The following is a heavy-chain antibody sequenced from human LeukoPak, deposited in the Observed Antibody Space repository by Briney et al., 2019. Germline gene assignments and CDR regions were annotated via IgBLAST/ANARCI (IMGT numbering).Heavy chain of an antibody. Sequence: GASVKVSCKASGYTFTSYYMHWVRQAPGQGLEWMGWINPNSGGTNYAQKFQGRVTMSRDTSISTAYMELSRLRSDDTAVYYCARDMALDAFDIWGQGTMVTVSS. V-gene: IGHV1-2*02. J-gene: IGHJ3*02. CDR2: INPNSGGT. CDR1: GYTFTSYY. D-gene: IGHD3-10*01. CDR3: ARDMALDAFDI.